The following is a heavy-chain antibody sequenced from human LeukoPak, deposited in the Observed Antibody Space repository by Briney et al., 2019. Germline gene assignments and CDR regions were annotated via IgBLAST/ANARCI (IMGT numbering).Heavy chain of an antibody. CDR1: GGSISSYY. CDR3: ARNRGSTVITDQYYYYYMDV. D-gene: IGHD4-11*01. Sequence: SETLSLTCTVSGGSISSYYWSWIRQPPGKGLEWIGYIYYSGSTNYNPSLKSRVTISVDTSKNQFSLKLSSVTAADTAVYYCARNRGSTVITDQYYYYYMDVWGKGTTVTASS. V-gene: IGHV4-59*01. CDR2: IYYSGST. J-gene: IGHJ6*03.